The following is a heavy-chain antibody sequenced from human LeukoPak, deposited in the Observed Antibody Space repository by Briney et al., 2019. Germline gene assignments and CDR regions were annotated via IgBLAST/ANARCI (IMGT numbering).Heavy chain of an antibody. CDR1: GYTFTNYY. V-gene: IGHV1-46*01. Sequence: GASVKVSCKASGYTFTNYYMHWVRQAPGQGLEWMSIINPSDGSTNYAQKFQGRVTMTEDTSTDTAYMELSSLRSEDTAVYYCATIGTRMTTEYYFDYWGQGTLVTVSS. D-gene: IGHD4-17*01. CDR2: INPSDGST. J-gene: IGHJ4*02. CDR3: ATIGTRMTTEYYFDY.